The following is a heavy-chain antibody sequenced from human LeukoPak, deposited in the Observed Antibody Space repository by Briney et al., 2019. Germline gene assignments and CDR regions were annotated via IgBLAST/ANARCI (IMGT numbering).Heavy chain of an antibody. D-gene: IGHD4-17*01. J-gene: IGHJ6*02. CDR3: ARGGLRHTHYYYGMDV. CDR2: IYTSGST. V-gene: IGHV4-4*07. CDR1: GGSLSSYY. Sequence: PSETLSLTCSVSGGSLSSYYWSWLRQPAGKGLEWIGRIYTSGSTNYNPSLKSRVTMSVDTSKNQFSMKLSSVTAADTAVYYCARGGLRHTHYYYGMDVWGQGTTVTVSS.